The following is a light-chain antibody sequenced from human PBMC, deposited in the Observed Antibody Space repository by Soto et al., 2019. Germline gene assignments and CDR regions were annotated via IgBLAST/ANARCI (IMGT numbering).Light chain of an antibody. Sequence: QSALTQPASVSGSPGQSITISCTGTSSDVGGYKFVSWYQHHPVTAPKLMIYEVNSRPSGVSNRFSGSKSGNTASLTISGLQAEDEADYYCSSYTSSSTLVFGGGTKVTVL. CDR3: SSYTSSSTLV. J-gene: IGLJ2*01. CDR2: EVN. V-gene: IGLV2-14*01. CDR1: SSDVGGYKF.